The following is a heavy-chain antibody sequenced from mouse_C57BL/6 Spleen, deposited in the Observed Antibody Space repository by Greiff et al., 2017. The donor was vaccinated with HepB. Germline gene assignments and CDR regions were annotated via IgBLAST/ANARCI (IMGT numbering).Heavy chain of an antibody. D-gene: IGHD1-1*01. CDR1: GYTFTSYT. J-gene: IGHJ2*01. V-gene: IGHV1-4*01. Sequence: QVQPQQSGAELARPGASVKMSCKASGYTFTSYTMHWVKQRPGQGLEWIGYINPSSGYTKYNQKFKDKATLTADKSSSTAYMQLSSLTSEDSAVYYCAGDYYYGSSYPYYFDYWGQGTTLTVSS. CDR2: INPSSGYT. CDR3: AGDYYYGSSYPYYFDY.